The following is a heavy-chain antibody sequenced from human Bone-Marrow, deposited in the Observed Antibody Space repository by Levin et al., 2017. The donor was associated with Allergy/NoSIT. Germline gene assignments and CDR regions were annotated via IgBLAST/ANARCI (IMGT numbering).Heavy chain of an antibody. V-gene: IGHV3-64D*06. Sequence: GESLKISCSASGFTFSSYAMHWVRQAPGKGLEYVSAISSNGGSTYYADSVKGRFTISRDNSKNTLYLQMSSLRAEDTAVYYCVKDRAGYCSSTSCYETHYVYYYYYMDVWGKGTTVTVSS. J-gene: IGHJ6*03. CDR2: ISSNGGST. CDR1: GFTFSSYA. D-gene: IGHD2-2*01. CDR3: VKDRAGYCSSTSCYETHYVYYYYYMDV.